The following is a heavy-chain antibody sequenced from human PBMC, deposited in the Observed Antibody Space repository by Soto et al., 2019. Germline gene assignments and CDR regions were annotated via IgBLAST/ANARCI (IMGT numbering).Heavy chain of an antibody. CDR2: ISYDGSNK. V-gene: IGHV3-30*18. CDR1: GFTFSSYG. CDR3: ANGPRIAVAGLIFDY. J-gene: IGHJ4*02. D-gene: IGHD6-19*01. Sequence: GGSLRLSCAASGFTFSSYGMHWVRQAPGKGLEWVAVISYDGSNKYYADSVKGRFTISRDNSKNTLYLQMNSLRAEDTAVYYCANGPRIAVAGLIFDYWGQGTLVTVSS.